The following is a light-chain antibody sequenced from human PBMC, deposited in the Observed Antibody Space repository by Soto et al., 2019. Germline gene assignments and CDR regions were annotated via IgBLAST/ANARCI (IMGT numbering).Light chain of an antibody. CDR3: QQFGISPYT. V-gene: IGKV3-20*01. CDR1: QSVSSSY. Sequence: EIVLTQSPGTLSLSPGERATLSCRASQSVSSSYLAWYQQKPGQAPRLLMYGASSRATGIPDRFSGGGSGTDFTLTISRLEPEDFVVYYCQQFGISPYTFGQGTKLEIK. J-gene: IGKJ2*01. CDR2: GAS.